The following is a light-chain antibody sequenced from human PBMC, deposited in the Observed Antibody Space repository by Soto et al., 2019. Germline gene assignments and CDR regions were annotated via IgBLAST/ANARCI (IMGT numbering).Light chain of an antibody. Sequence: QSVLTQSPSASAPLGASVKITCTLSSGHSSYPIAWHQQQPDKGPRYLMKLNSDGSHSKGDGIPDRFSGSSSGAERYLTISSLQSEDEADYYCQTWATGIRVFGGGTKVTVL. CDR1: SGHSSYP. CDR2: LNSDGSH. CDR3: QTWATGIRV. J-gene: IGLJ2*01. V-gene: IGLV4-69*01.